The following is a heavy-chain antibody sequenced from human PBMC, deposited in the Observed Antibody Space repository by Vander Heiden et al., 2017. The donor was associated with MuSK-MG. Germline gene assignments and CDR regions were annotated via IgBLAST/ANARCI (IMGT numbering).Heavy chain of an antibody. D-gene: IGHD2-2*02. J-gene: IGHJ5*02. V-gene: IGHV1-2*02. CDR3: ARDSGYCSSTSCYTRNNWFDP. CDR2: INPNSGDT. CDR1: GYTFTGYY. Sequence: QVQLVQSGAEVRKPGASVKVSCKASGYTFTGYYTHWVRQAPGQGFEWMGWINPNSGDTNYAQKFQGRVTMTRDTSITTAYMELSRLRSDDTAVYYCARDSGYCSSTSCYTRNNWFDPWGQGTLVTVPS.